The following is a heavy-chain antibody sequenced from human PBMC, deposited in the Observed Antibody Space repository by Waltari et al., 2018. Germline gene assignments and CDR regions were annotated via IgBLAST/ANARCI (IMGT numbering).Heavy chain of an antibody. CDR1: GFTFRSYA. D-gene: IGHD4-17*01. Sequence: VQLLESGGGLVQSGGSLSLSCAASGFTFRSYAMTWVRQAPGKGVEWVSVISGSGGSTYYADSVKGRFTISRDNSKNTLYLQMNNLRVEDTAVYYCASSLYGDYTQIWGRVFDYWGQGTLVTVSS. V-gene: IGHV3-23*01. CDR2: ISGSGGST. J-gene: IGHJ4*02. CDR3: ASSLYGDYTQIWGRVFDY.